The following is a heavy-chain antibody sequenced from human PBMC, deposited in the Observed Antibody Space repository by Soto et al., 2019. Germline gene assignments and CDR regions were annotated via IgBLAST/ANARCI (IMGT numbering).Heavy chain of an antibody. CDR2: ISAYNGNT. V-gene: IGHV1-18*01. CDR1: GYTFSSYG. J-gene: IGHJ4*02. Sequence: ASVKVSCKASGYTFSSYGISWVRQAPGQGLERMGWISAYNGNTNYAQKLQGRVTMTTDTSTSTAYMELRSLRSDDTAVYYCARLLTAAGFDYWGQGTLVTVSS. CDR3: ARLLTAAGFDY. D-gene: IGHD6-13*01.